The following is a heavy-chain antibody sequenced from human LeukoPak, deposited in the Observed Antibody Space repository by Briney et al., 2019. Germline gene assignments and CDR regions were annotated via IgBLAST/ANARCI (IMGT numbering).Heavy chain of an antibody. Sequence: GGSLTLSCAASGFTFSSYWMAWIRQAPGKGLEWVANLNEDGSTKYYIDSVKGRFTISRDNAKNSVYLQMNSLRAEDTAVYYCAGRIFDIWGQGTMVTVSS. V-gene: IGHV3-7*01. J-gene: IGHJ3*02. CDR3: AGRIFDI. CDR2: LNEDGSTK. CDR1: GFTFSSYW. D-gene: IGHD2-15*01.